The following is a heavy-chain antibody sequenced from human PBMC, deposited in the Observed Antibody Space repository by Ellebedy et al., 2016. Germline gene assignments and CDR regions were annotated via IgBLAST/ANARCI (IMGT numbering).Heavy chain of an antibody. CDR3: DISGFDP. D-gene: IGHD3-9*01. V-gene: IGHV3-73*01. Sequence: GGSLRLSCAASWFRFSDSTVHWVRQAPGKGPEWVGLIRSKANSYATKYTASVKGIFTISRDDSKSTAYLQMNSLKNEDTAVYYCDISGFDPWGQGTLVTVSS. CDR2: IRSKANSYAT. CDR1: WFRFSDST. J-gene: IGHJ5*02.